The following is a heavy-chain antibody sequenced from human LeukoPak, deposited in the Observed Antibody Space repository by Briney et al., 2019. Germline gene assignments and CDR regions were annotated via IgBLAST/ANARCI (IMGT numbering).Heavy chain of an antibody. CDR1: GFTFSSYA. D-gene: IGHD2-15*01. Sequence: GRSLRLSCAASGFTFSSYAMSWVRQAPGKGLEWVSAISGSGGRTFFADSVKGRFTISRHNSERTLYLNSLRAEDTAVYFCAKGVDASGDHTPGTEFDYWGQGTLVTVSS. CDR3: AKGVDASGDHTPGTEFDY. J-gene: IGHJ4*02. CDR2: ISGSGGRT. V-gene: IGHV3-23*01.